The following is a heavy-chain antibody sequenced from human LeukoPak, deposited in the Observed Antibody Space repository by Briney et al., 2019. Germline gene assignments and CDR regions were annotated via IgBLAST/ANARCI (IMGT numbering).Heavy chain of an antibody. V-gene: IGHV3-49*04. Sequence: GRSLRLSCTASGFTFGDHAMSWVRQAPGKGLEWVGFIRSKTYGGTTEYAASVKGRFTISRDDSKSIAYLQMNSLKTEDTAVYYCTRGPTQQWLYYGMDVWGQGATVTVSS. CDR1: GFTFGDHA. J-gene: IGHJ6*02. CDR2: IRSKTYGGTT. CDR3: TRGPTQQWLYYGMDV. D-gene: IGHD5-18*01.